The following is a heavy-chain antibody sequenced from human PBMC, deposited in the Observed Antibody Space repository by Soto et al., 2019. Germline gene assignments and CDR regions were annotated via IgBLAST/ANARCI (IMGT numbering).Heavy chain of an antibody. J-gene: IGHJ1*01. Sequence: GESLKISCKGSGYTFANYWIGWVRQRPGKGLDWVGIIYPAESETRYSPSFQGQVTISAGTSIGTAYLQWSSLKASDTAVYYCSKFEYSTSVRYLQHWGQGTPVTVSS. CDR1: GYTFANYW. D-gene: IGHD6-6*01. CDR3: SKFEYSTSVRYLQH. V-gene: IGHV5-51*01. CDR2: IYPAESET.